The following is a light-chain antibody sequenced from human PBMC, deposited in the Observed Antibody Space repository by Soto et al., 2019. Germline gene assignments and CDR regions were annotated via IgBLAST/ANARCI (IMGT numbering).Light chain of an antibody. CDR1: QSFSSNY. Sequence: EIVLTHSRGTLSLSPGERATLSCRASQSFSSNYLDWYQQKHGQPPRLLIHGTSSRATGAPDRFSASGSFKYLNLTISRLEPEDFAVYYCPQYGSSQKTVGQGTKVDIK. J-gene: IGKJ1*01. CDR2: GTS. V-gene: IGKV3-20*01. CDR3: PQYGSSQKT.